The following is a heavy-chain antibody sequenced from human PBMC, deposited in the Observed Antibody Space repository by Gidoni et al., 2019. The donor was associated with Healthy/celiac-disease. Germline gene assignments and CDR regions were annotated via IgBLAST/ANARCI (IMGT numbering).Heavy chain of an antibody. V-gene: IGHV4-59*01. Sequence: QVQLQESGPGLVKPSETLSLTCTVSGGSISSYYWSWIRQPPGKGLEWIGYIYYSGSTNYNPSLKSRVTISVDTSKNQFSLKLSSVTAADTAVYYCARAPPGSYPGAFDIWGQGTMVTVSS. CDR2: IYYSGST. D-gene: IGHD1-26*01. CDR3: ARAPPGSYPGAFDI. J-gene: IGHJ3*02. CDR1: GGSISSYY.